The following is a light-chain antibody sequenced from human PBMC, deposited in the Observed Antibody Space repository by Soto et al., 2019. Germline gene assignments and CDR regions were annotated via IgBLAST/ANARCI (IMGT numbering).Light chain of an antibody. CDR3: QQYKNWPAIT. V-gene: IGKV3D-15*01. Sequence: EIVMTQSPATLSVSPGERATLSCRASRSVSSNLAWYQQKPGQAPRLLIYGPSTRATGIPARFSGSGSGTEFTLTISSLQSEDFAIYYCQQYKNWPAITFDQGTRLEIK. CDR2: GPS. CDR1: RSVSSN. J-gene: IGKJ5*01.